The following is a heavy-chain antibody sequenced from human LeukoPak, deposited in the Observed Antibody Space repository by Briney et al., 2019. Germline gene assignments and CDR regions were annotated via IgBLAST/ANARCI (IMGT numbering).Heavy chain of an antibody. CDR2: ISYDGSNK. V-gene: IGHV3-30*03. CDR1: GNYW. J-gene: IGHJ4*02. Sequence: GGSLRLSCAASGNYWMHWVRQAPGKGLEWVAVISYDGSNKYYADSVKGRFTISRDNSKNTLYLQMNSLRAEDTAVYYCARDYIWFGESNAFDYWGQGTLVTVSS. D-gene: IGHD3-10*01. CDR3: ARDYIWFGESNAFDY.